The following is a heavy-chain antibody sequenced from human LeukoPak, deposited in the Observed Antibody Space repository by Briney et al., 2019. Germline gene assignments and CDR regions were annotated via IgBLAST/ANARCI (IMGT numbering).Heavy chain of an antibody. V-gene: IGHV3-7*01. Sequence: PGGSLRLSCAASRFTFSSYGMHWVRQAPGKGLEWVAKIRQDGSEKFYVDSVKGRFTISRDNAKNSLYVQMNNLRAEDTAVYYCARLRGLYSDTNRYQTALDCWGQGTLVTVSS. CDR1: RFTFSSYG. D-gene: IGHD1-26*01. J-gene: IGHJ4*02. CDR3: ARLRGLYSDTNRYQTALDC. CDR2: IRQDGSEK.